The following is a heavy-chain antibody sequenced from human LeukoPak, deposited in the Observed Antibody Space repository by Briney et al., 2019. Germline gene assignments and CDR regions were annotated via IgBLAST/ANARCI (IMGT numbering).Heavy chain of an antibody. CDR1: GFTFSSYG. V-gene: IGHV3-30*18. Sequence: GRSLRLSCAASGFTFSSYGMHWVRQAPGKGLEWVAVISHDGSNKYYADSVKGRFTISRDNSKNTLYLQMNSLRAEDTAVYYCAKIGVVATSDYWGQGTLVTVSS. CDR2: ISHDGSNK. CDR3: AKIGVVATSDY. D-gene: IGHD5-12*01. J-gene: IGHJ4*02.